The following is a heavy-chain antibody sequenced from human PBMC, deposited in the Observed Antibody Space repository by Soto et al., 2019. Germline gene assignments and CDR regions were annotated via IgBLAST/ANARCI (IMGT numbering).Heavy chain of an antibody. V-gene: IGHV1-18*01. CDR2: ISAYNGNT. CDR1: GYTFTSYG. J-gene: IGHJ6*03. D-gene: IGHD6-13*01. CDR3: ARRRGEAAAGTRYYYYMDV. Sequence: ASVKVSCKASGYTFTSYGISWVRQAPGQGLEWMGWISAYNGNTNYAQKLQGRVTMTTDTSTSTAYMELRSLRSDDTAVYYCARRRGEAAAGTRYYYYMDVWGKGTTVTVSS.